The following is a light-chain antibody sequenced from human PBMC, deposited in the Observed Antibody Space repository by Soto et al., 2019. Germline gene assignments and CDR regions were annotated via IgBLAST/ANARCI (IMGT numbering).Light chain of an antibody. J-gene: IGLJ1*01. CDR2: DVS. V-gene: IGLV2-14*01. CDR1: SSDVGGYNY. Sequence: QSALTQPASVSGSPGQSITISCTGTSSDVGGYNYVSWYQQHPGKAPKLMIYDVSNRPSVVSNRFSGSKSGNTASLTSSGLQAEDEADYYCSSYTSSSTLLYVFGTGTKVTVL. CDR3: SSYTSSSTLLYV.